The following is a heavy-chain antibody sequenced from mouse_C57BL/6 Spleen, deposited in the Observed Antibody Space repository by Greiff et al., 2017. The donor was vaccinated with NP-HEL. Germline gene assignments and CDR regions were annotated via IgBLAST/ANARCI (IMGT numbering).Heavy chain of an antibody. Sequence: QVQLKQPGAELVKPGASVKLSCKASGYTFTSYWMQWVKQRPGQGLEWIGEIDPSDSYTNYNQKFKGKATLTVDTSSSTAYMQLSSLTSEDSAVYYCARPLYYGNYWYFGGWGTGTTVTVAS. D-gene: IGHD2-1*01. J-gene: IGHJ1*03. V-gene: IGHV1-50*01. CDR2: IDPSDSYT. CDR3: ARPLYYGNYWYFGG. CDR1: GYTFTSYW.